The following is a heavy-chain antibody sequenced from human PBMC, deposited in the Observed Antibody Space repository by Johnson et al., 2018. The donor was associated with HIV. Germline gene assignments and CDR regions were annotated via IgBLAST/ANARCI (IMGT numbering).Heavy chain of an antibody. CDR2: IKSDGTST. J-gene: IGHJ3*02. CDR3: ARGSEDPWGFYGPARSAFDI. D-gene: IGHD2/OR15-2a*01. Sequence: EVQLVESGGGLVQPGGSLRLSCAASGFAFRTYWMVWVRQVPGKRPVWVARIKSDGTSTNYADSVKGRFTISRDNAKDTLYLQLNSLRAEDTAGYYCARGSEDPWGFYGPARSAFDIWGQGTMVTVSS. CDR1: GFAFRTYW. V-gene: IGHV3-74*01.